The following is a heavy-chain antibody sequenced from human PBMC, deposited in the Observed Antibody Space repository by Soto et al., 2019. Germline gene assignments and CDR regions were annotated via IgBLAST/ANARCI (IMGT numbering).Heavy chain of an antibody. Sequence: ASETLSLTCAVSGGSIRSSSHYWGWIRQSPGTGLEWIGSIDESGDSYYNPSLKSRVTIFVDTSKNQFSLKLISVTGADSAIYYCAREGGYVDYWGQGTLVTVSS. J-gene: IGHJ4*02. CDR3: AREGGYVDY. V-gene: IGHV4-39*02. D-gene: IGHD1-1*01. CDR1: GGSIRSSSHY. CDR2: IDESGDS.